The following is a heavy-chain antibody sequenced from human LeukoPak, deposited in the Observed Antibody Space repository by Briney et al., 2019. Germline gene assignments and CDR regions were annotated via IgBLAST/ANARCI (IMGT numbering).Heavy chain of an antibody. J-gene: IGHJ4*02. CDR1: GYTLTELS. CDR2: FDPEDGET. V-gene: IGHV1-24*01. D-gene: IGHD5-24*01. Sequence: ASVKVSCKVSGYTLTELSMHWVRQAPGKGLEWMGGFDPEDGETIYAQKFQGRVTMTEDTSTDTAYMELSSLRSEDTAVYYCARWGGRDGYKREATYYDWGQGTLVTVSS. CDR3: ARWGGRDGYKREATYYD.